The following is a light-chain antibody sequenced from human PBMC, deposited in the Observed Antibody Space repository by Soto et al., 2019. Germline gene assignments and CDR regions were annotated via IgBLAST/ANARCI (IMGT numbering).Light chain of an antibody. CDR1: SSDVGGYNY. J-gene: IGLJ1*01. V-gene: IGLV2-14*01. CDR3: SSYTSSSTLDV. Sequence: QSALTQPASVSGSPGQPITISCTGTSSDVGGYNYVSWYQQHPGKAPKLIIYDVSNRPSGVSNRFSGSKSGNTASLTISRLQAEDEADYYCSSYTSSSTLDVFGTGTKLTVL. CDR2: DVS.